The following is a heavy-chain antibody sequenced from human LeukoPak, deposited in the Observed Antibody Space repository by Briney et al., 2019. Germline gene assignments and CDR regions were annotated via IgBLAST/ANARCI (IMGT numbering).Heavy chain of an antibody. Sequence: GASVKVSCKASGYTFTSYAMHWVRQAPGQRLEWMGWINAGNGNTKYSQKFQGRVTITRDTSASTAYMELSSLRSEDTAVYYCARDGGSTIYYYYYGTDVWGQGTTVTVSS. D-gene: IGHD1-14*01. V-gene: IGHV1-3*01. J-gene: IGHJ6*02. CDR3: ARDGGSTIYYYYYGTDV. CDR1: GYTFTSYA. CDR2: INAGNGNT.